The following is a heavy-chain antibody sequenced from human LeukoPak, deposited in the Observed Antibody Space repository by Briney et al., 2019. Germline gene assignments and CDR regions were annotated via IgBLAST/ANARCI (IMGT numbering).Heavy chain of an antibody. Sequence: PGGSLRLSCAASGFTFSDYYMTWVRQAPGKGLEWISYVSNTNSYTNYADSVKGRFTISRDNAKNSLYLQMNSLRAEDTAVYYCARGDYGSGSPDYWGQGTLVTVSP. V-gene: IGHV3-11*06. D-gene: IGHD3-10*01. CDR2: VSNTNSYT. J-gene: IGHJ4*02. CDR3: ARGDYGSGSPDY. CDR1: GFTFSDYY.